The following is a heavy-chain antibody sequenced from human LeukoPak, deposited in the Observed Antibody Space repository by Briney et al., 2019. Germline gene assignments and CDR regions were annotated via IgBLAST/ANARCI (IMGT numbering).Heavy chain of an antibody. V-gene: IGHV3-23*01. D-gene: IGHD3-22*01. Sequence: GGSLRLSCAASGFTFSSYAMSWVRQAPGKGLEWVSAISGSGGSTYYADSVKGRFTISRDNSKNTLYLQMNSLRAEDTAVYYRARRPLVVVPAFDYWGQGTLVTVSS. CDR2: ISGSGGST. CDR1: GFTFSSYA. CDR3: ARRPLVVVPAFDY. J-gene: IGHJ4*02.